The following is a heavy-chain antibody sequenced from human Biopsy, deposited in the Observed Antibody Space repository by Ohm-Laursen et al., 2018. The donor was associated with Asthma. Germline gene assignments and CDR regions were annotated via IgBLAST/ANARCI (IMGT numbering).Heavy chain of an antibody. V-gene: IGHV1-18*01. D-gene: IGHD3-10*01. CDR2: ISVYNGNT. J-gene: IGHJ6*02. CDR3: ARAVDYSHYYGIDV. CDR1: GYTFNSAG. Sequence: EASVKVSCKTSGYTFNSAGITWVRQAPGQGLEWMGWISVYNGNTKVAQKLQDRVIMITDTSTSTAYMELRSLRSDDTAVYFCARAVDYSHYYGIDVWGQGTTVTVS.